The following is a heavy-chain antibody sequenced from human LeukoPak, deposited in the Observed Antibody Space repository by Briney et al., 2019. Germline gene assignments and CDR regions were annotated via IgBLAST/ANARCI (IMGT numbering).Heavy chain of an antibody. D-gene: IGHD3-10*01. V-gene: IGHV1-46*01. CDR1: GYTFSTYY. CDR3: ARANGGGLDY. J-gene: IGHJ4*02. Sequence: ASVKVSCKTSGYTFSTYYMHWVRQAPGQGLEWLGIIHPTDGSTSCTQKIQGRVTMTRDTATGTVYLELSSLRSEDTAVYWCARANGGGLDYWGQGTLITVSS. CDR2: IHPTDGST.